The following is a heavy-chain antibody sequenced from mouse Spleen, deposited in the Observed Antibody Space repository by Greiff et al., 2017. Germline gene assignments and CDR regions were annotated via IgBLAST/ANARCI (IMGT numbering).Heavy chain of an antibody. Sequence: QVQLKQSGPELVKPGASVKISCKASGYAFSSSWMNWVKQRPGKGLEWIGRIYPGDGDTNYNGKFKGKATLTADKSSSTAYMQLSSLTSEDSAVYFCARSETAREFAYWGQGTLVTVSA. J-gene: IGHJ3*01. V-gene: IGHV1-82*01. D-gene: IGHD3-2*01. CDR3: ARSETAREFAY. CDR2: IYPGDGDT. CDR1: GYAFSSSW.